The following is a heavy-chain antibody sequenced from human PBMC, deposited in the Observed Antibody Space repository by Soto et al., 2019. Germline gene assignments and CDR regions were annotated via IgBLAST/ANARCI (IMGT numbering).Heavy chain of an antibody. D-gene: IGHD6-13*01. J-gene: IGHJ5*02. CDR1: GFTFSSYA. CDR3: AKDRVAAAGTINWFDP. Sequence: EVQLLESGGGLVQPGGSLRLSCAASGFTFSSYAMSWVRQAPGKGLEWVSAISGSGGSTYYADSVKGRFTISRDNSKNTLYLQMNSLRAEDTAVYYCAKDRVAAAGTINWFDPWGQGTLVTVSS. CDR2: ISGSGGST. V-gene: IGHV3-23*01.